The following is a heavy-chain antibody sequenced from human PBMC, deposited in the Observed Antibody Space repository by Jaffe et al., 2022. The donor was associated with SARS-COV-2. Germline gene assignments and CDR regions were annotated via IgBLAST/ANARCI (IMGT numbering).Heavy chain of an antibody. CDR3: AGTEVGVFDWLPEAGYYGMDV. D-gene: IGHD3-9*01. V-gene: IGHV3-74*01. CDR1: GFTFSSYW. Sequence: EVQLVESGGGLVQPGGSLRLSCAASGFTFSSYWMHWVRQAPGKGLVWVSRINSDGSSTSYADSVKGRFTISRDNAKNTLYLQMNSLRAEDTAVYYCAGTEVGVFDWLPEAGYYGMDVWGQGTTVTVSS. CDR2: INSDGSST. J-gene: IGHJ6*02.